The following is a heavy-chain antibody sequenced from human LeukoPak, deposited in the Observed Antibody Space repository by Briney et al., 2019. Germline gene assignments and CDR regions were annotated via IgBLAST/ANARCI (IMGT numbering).Heavy chain of an antibody. CDR2: INPSGGST. J-gene: IGHJ4*02. D-gene: IGHD3-10*01. CDR1: GYTFTSYY. V-gene: IGHV1-46*01. Sequence: ASVKVSCKASGYTFTSYYMHWGRQAPGQGLEWMGIINPSGGSTNFAQKFQGRVTMTRDTSTSTVYMELSSLRSEDTAVYYCARDQSYYGSGSLFDYWGQGTLVTVSS. CDR3: ARDQSYYGSGSLFDY.